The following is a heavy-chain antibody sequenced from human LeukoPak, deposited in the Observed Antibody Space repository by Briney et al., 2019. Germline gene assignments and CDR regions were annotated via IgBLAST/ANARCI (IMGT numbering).Heavy chain of an antibody. CDR1: RFTFSSYW. J-gene: IGHJ4*02. Sequence: GGSLRLSCAASRFTFSSYWMHWVRQAPGKGLVWVSCIKSDGSSTTYADSVKGRFTISRDNAKNTLHLQMNSLRAEDTAVYYCARDSSSWYYDYWGQGTLVTVSS. CDR2: IKSDGSST. CDR3: ARDSSSWYYDY. D-gene: IGHD6-13*01. V-gene: IGHV3-74*03.